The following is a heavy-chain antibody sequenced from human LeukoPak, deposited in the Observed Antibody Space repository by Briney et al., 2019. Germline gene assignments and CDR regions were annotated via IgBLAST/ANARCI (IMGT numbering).Heavy chain of an antibody. CDR1: GYSFSSYG. J-gene: IGHJ5*02. D-gene: IGHD6-13*01. CDR3: AREPQQMVRTDNWFDP. Sequence: ASVKVSCETSGYSFSSYGLSWVRQAPGQGPEWMGWISTYNTNRKYAQRFQDRLTLTTDTSTATAYMELRGLRYNDTAVYYCAREPQQMVRTDNWFDPWGQGTLVTVSS. V-gene: IGHV1-18*01. CDR2: ISTYNTNR.